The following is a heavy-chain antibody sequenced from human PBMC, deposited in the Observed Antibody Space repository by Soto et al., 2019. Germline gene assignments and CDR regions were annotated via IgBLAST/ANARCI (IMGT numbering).Heavy chain of an antibody. CDR2: IIGSGGTT. D-gene: IGHD3-16*02. Sequence: SAVAGFVINTYAMSRVRHCPGKGLQWVSSIIGSGGTTFYADSVKGRFTAYRQNYINTLYLQMKSLRVQETAVYYCAKLDRLGLGELSLAPFDYWNQG. J-gene: IGHJ4*02. CDR3: AKLDRLGLGELSLAPFDY. V-gene: IGHV3-23*01. CDR1: GFVINTYA.